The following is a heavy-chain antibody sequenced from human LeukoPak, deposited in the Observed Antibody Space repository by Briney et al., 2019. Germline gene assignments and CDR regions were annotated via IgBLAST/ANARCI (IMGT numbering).Heavy chain of an antibody. Sequence: ASVKVSCKASGYTFTGYYMHWVRQAPGQGLEWMGWINPNSGGTNYAQKFQGRVTMTRDTSISTAYMELSRLRSDDTAVYYCARDQDTKFSYGDYPWRLGYFDYWGQGTLVTVSS. J-gene: IGHJ4*02. D-gene: IGHD4-17*01. CDR2: INPNSGGT. CDR3: ARDQDTKFSYGDYPWRLGYFDY. CDR1: GYTFTGYY. V-gene: IGHV1-2*02.